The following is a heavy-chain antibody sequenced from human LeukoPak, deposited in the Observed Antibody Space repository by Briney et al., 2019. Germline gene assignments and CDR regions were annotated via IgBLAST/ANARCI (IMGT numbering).Heavy chain of an antibody. CDR3: VREVGRPKTFYFDS. CDR2: ISETI. CDR1: GFVFSRDN. Sequence: GGSLRLSCIASGFVFSRDNMNWVRQAPGKGLEWVAHISETIYYADSVQGRFTISRDNAKNTLYLQMSNLRVDDTAMYYCVREVGRPKTFYFDSWGRGTPVTVSS. V-gene: IGHV3-48*04. J-gene: IGHJ4*02. D-gene: IGHD3-16*01.